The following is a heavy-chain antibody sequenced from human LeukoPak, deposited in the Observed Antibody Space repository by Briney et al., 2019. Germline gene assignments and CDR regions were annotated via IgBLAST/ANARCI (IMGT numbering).Heavy chain of an antibody. CDR3: ARLYPMYSNYAIDY. Sequence: SETLSLTCAVYGGSFSGYYWSWIRQPPGKGLEWIGEINHSGSTNYNPSLKSRVTISVDTSKNQFSLKLSSVTAADTAVYYCARLYPMYSNYAIDYWGQGTLVTVSS. CDR1: GGSFSGYY. V-gene: IGHV4-34*01. J-gene: IGHJ4*02. D-gene: IGHD4-11*01. CDR2: INHSGST.